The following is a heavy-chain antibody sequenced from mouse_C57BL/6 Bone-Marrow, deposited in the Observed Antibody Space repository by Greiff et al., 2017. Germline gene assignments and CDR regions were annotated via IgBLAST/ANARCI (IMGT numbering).Heavy chain of an antibody. CDR2: IYPRSGNT. CDR1: GYTFTSYG. D-gene: IGHD1-1*01. CDR3: ARSWDYGSSFDY. Sequence: QVQLKESGAELARPGASVKLSCKASGYTFTSYGISWVKQRTGQGLEWIGEIYPRSGNTYYNEKFKGKATLTADKSSSTAYMELRSLTSEDSAVYFCARSWDYGSSFDYWGQGTTLTVSS. J-gene: IGHJ2*01. V-gene: IGHV1-81*01.